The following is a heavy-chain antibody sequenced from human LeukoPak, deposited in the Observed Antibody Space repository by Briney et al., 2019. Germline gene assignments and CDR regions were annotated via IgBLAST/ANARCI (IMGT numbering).Heavy chain of an antibody. Sequence: GGSLRLSCAASGFTFSGSAMHWVRQASGKGLEWVGRIRSKANSYATAYAASVKGRFTISRDDSKNTAYLQMNSLRAEDTAVYYCAKDVSRRTTVDYWGQGTLVTVSS. CDR3: AKDVSRRTTVDY. CDR2: IRSKANSYAT. V-gene: IGHV3-73*01. J-gene: IGHJ4*02. CDR1: GFTFSGSA. D-gene: IGHD4-17*01.